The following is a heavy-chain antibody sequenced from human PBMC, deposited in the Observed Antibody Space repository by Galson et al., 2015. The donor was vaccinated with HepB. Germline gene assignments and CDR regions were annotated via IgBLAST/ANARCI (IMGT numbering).Heavy chain of an antibody. CDR2: INPSGGST. J-gene: IGHJ5*02. Sequence: SVKVSCKASGYTFTSYYMHWVRQAPGRGLEWMGIINPSGGSTSYAQKLQGRVTMTRDTSTSTVYMELSSLRSEDTAVYYCARDGHYNWFDPWGQGTLVTVSS. V-gene: IGHV1-46*04. CDR1: GYTFTSYY. CDR3: ARDGHYNWFDP.